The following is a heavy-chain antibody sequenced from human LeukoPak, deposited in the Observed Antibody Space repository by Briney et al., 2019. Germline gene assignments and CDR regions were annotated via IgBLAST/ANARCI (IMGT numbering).Heavy chain of an antibody. V-gene: IGHV1-18*01. J-gene: IGHJ4*02. CDR1: GYTFTSYG. CDR3: ASESGSGYFGSGT. CDR2: ISAYNGNT. Sequence: ASVKVSCKASGYTFTSYGISWVRQAPGQGLEWMGWISAYNGNTNYAQKLQGRVTMTTDTSTSTAHMELRSLRSDDTAVYYCASESGSGYFGSGTWGQGTLVTVSS. D-gene: IGHD3-22*01.